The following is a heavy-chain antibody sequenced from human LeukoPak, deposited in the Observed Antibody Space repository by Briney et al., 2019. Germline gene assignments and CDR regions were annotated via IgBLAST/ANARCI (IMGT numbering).Heavy chain of an antibody. V-gene: IGHV1-2*04. CDR2: INPNSGGT. CDR1: GYTFTGYY. Sequence: ASVKVSCKASGYTFTGYYMHWVRQAPGQGLEWMGWINPNSGGTNYAQKFQGWVTMTRDTSISTAYMELSRLRSDDTAVYYCARDGNGIAAAGPWGGMDVWGQGTTVTVSS. J-gene: IGHJ6*02. CDR3: ARDGNGIAAAGPWGGMDV. D-gene: IGHD6-13*01.